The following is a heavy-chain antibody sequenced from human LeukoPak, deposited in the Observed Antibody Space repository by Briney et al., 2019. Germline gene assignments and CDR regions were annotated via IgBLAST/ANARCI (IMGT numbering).Heavy chain of an antibody. Sequence: PSETLSLTCTVSGGSISSYYWSWIRQPPGKGLEWIGYIYYSGSTNYNPSLKSRVTISVGTSKNQFSLKLGSVTAADTAVYYCATTEVGSGYDSQNWFDPWGQGTLVTVSS. D-gene: IGHD5-12*01. CDR2: IYYSGST. CDR3: ATTEVGSGYDSQNWFDP. J-gene: IGHJ5*02. CDR1: GGSISSYY. V-gene: IGHV4-59*08.